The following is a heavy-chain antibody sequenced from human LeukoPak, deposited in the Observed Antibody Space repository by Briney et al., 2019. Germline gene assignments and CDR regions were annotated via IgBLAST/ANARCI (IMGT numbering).Heavy chain of an antibody. Sequence: SETLSLTCTVSGGSISSYYWSWIRQPPGKGLEWIGYIYYSGSTNYNPYLKRRITISVNTSKNQFSLKLSSVTAADTAVYYCAREQEVPAAGWRDAFDIWGQGTMVTVSS. CDR2: IYYSGST. D-gene: IGHD2-2*01. CDR3: AREQEVPAAGWRDAFDI. V-gene: IGHV4-59*01. J-gene: IGHJ3*02. CDR1: GGSISSYY.